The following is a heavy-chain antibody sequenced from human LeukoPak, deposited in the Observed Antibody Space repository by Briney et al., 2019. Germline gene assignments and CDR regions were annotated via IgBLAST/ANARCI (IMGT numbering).Heavy chain of an antibody. CDR3: ARGWLAFDI. Sequence: SETLSLTCAFYGGSFSGYYWSWIRQPPGKGLEWIGEINHSGSTNYNPSLKSRVTISVDTSKNQFSLKLSSVTAADTAVYYCARGWLAFDIWGQGTMVTVSS. CDR1: GGSFSGYY. V-gene: IGHV4-34*01. D-gene: IGHD3-22*01. CDR2: INHSGST. J-gene: IGHJ3*02.